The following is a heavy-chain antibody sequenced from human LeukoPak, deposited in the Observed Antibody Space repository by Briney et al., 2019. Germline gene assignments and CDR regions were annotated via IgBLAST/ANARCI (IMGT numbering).Heavy chain of an antibody. J-gene: IGHJ6*02. V-gene: IGHV1-3*01. D-gene: IGHD3-16*01. CDR1: GYTFTNYR. CDR3: ARAEVLESFGHNKHCMDV. Sequence: GASVKASCKASGYTFTNYRIHWVRQAPGQSLEWMGQINGGVENTKYSQKFQGRLTITRDIVATTAYLELSSLRSEDTAVYFCARAEVLESFGHNKHCMDVWGQGTTVIVSS. CDR2: INGGVENT.